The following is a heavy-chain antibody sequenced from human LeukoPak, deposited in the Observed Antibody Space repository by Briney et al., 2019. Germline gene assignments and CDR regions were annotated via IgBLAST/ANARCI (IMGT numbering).Heavy chain of an antibody. CDR2: IRYDGTNK. D-gene: IGHD4-17*01. J-gene: IGHJ6*03. CDR1: GFTFSTYG. Sequence: GGSLRLSCAASGFTFSTYGIHWVRQAPGKGLEWVAFIRYDGTNKWYADSVKGRFTISRDNSKIMLYLQMNSLRAEDTAVYHCAKDRDYGDYPSAYYYYMDVWGKGTTVTVSS. CDR3: AKDRDYGDYPSAYYYYMDV. V-gene: IGHV3-30*02.